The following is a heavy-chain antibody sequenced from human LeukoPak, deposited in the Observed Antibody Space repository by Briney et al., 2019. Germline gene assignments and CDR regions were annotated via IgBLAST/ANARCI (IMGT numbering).Heavy chain of an antibody. D-gene: IGHD3-22*01. Sequence: ASVKVSCKASAYTFTDYYLHWLRQAPGQGLEWMGWMHPNSGGTKYAQNFQGRVTMTRDTSITTAYMELSRLTSDDTAVYYCASLAHFDGSTYYPDFWGQGTLVTVSS. CDR1: AYTFTDYY. CDR3: ASLAHFDGSTYYPDF. V-gene: IGHV1-2*02. CDR2: MHPNSGGT. J-gene: IGHJ4*02.